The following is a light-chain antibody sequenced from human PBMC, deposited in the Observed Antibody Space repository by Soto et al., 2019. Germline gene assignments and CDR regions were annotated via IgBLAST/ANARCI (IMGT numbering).Light chain of an antibody. CDR2: GAS. Sequence: EIVLTQSPGTLSLSPGERATLSCRASQSISSNYLAWYQQKPGQAPRVLIYGASSRATGIPDRFSGSGSGTDFTLTISRLEPEDFAVYYCQQYCGSPPYTFGQGTKLEIK. J-gene: IGKJ2*01. CDR3: QQYCGSPPYT. CDR1: QSISSNY. V-gene: IGKV3-20*01.